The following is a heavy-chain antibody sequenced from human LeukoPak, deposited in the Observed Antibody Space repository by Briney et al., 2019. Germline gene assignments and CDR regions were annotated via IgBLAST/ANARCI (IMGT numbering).Heavy chain of an antibody. CDR3: TRDHFTMVRGVNFDY. Sequence: GGSLRLSCAASGFTFRSYSMNWVRQAPGKGLKWVSYISSSSGTIYYADSVKGRFTISRDNANNSLYLQMNSLRDADTAVYYCTRDHFTMVRGVNFDYWGQGTLVTVSS. CDR1: GFTFRSYS. D-gene: IGHD3-10*01. CDR2: ISSSSGTI. V-gene: IGHV3-48*02. J-gene: IGHJ4*02.